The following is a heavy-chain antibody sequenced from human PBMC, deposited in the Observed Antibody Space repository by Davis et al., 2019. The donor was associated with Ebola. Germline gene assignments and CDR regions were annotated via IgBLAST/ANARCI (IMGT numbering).Heavy chain of an antibody. D-gene: IGHD3-22*01. CDR1: AFNFIDYY. Sequence: ASVKVSCKASAFNFIDYYLHWVRQAPGQGPEWMGWISLNSGSTKYSHKFQGRVTMTRDKSINTAHMELSGLRSDDTAVYYCARDDKVMHFDYWGQGTLVTVSS. J-gene: IGHJ4*02. V-gene: IGHV1-2*02. CDR3: ARDDKVMHFDY. CDR2: ISLNSGST.